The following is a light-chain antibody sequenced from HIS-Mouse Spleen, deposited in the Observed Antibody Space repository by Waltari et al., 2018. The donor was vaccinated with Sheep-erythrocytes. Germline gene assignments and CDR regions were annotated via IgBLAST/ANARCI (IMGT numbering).Light chain of an antibody. V-gene: IGLV2-8*01. CDR1: SADVGVYTD. J-gene: IGLJ3*02. Sequence: QAALSHPPSASRSPGQSVTISCTGASADVGVYTDVSWYQQHPGKPPKLMIYEVSKRPAGVPDRFSGSKSGNTASLTVSGLQAEDEADYYCSSYAGSNNWVFGGGTKLTVL. CDR2: EVS. CDR3: SSYAGSNNWV.